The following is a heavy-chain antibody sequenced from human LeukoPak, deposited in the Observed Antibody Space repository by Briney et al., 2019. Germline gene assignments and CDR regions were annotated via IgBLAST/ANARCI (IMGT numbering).Heavy chain of an antibody. D-gene: IGHD6-6*01. CDR1: GFPFTTYA. V-gene: IGHV3-23*01. Sequence: GGSLRLSCAASGFPFTTYAMNWVRQAPGKGLEWVSVISSTGYTTYYADSVKDRFTVSRDNSQNTLYLQMNSLRAEDTAVYYCAKRRDSSARAFDYWGQGTLVTASS. CDR3: AKRRDSSARAFDY. CDR2: ISSTGYTT. J-gene: IGHJ4*02.